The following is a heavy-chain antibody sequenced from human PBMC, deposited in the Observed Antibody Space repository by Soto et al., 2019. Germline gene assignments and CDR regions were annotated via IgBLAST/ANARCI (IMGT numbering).Heavy chain of an antibody. D-gene: IGHD5-18*01. V-gene: IGHV1-69*12. J-gene: IGHJ4*02. CDR2: IIPRFGTA. Sequence: QVPLVQSGAEVKKPESSVKVSCKAPGGTFSTYAISWVRQAPGQGLEWMGGIIPRFGTANYAQRFQDRVTITADASTNTVYMELSSLRSEDTAVYFCASGIQLWLRRINSGYSGWGQGTLVTVSS. CDR3: ASGIQLWLRRINSGYSG. CDR1: GGTFSTYA.